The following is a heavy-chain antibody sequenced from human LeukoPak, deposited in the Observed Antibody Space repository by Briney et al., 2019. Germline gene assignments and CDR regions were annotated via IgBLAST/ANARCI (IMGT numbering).Heavy chain of an antibody. Sequence: GSLRLSCAASGFTFNSYAMSWVRHSPGKGLEWIGEIYHSGNTNYNPSLRSRVTMSVDMSNNQFSLNLNSVTAADTAVYSCAAHRGHTYGPLDYWGLGTLVTVSS. J-gene: IGHJ4*02. CDR2: IYHSGNT. V-gene: IGHV4-34*08. CDR3: AAHRGHTYGPLDY. D-gene: IGHD5-18*01. CDR1: GFTFNSYAM.